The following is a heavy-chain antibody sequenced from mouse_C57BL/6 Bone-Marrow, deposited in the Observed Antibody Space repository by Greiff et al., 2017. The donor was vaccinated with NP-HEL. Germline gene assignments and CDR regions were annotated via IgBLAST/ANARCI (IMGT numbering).Heavy chain of an antibody. Sequence: QVQLQQPGAELVKPGASVKLSCKASGYTFTSYWMQWVKQRPGQGLEWIGEIDPSDSSTNYNQQFKGKATLTVDTSSSTAYMQLSSLTSEDSAVYYGARSDYYGSSYGYFDVWGTGTTVTVSS. CDR3: ARSDYYGSSYGYFDV. CDR2: IDPSDSST. CDR1: GYTFTSYW. J-gene: IGHJ1*03. V-gene: IGHV1-50*01. D-gene: IGHD1-1*01.